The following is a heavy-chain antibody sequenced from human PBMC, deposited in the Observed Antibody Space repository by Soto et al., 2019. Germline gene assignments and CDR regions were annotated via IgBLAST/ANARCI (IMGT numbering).Heavy chain of an antibody. CDR1: GGFIRNYY. CDR3: ARFNHFDY. V-gene: IGHV4-59*01. Sequence: PSETLSLTCTVSGGFIRNYYWGWIRQPPGKRLEWIGNIYYSGSTNYNPSLKSRVTISVDTSKNQFSLTVISVTAADTAMYYCARFNHFDYWGQGILVTVSS. J-gene: IGHJ4*02. CDR2: IYYSGST.